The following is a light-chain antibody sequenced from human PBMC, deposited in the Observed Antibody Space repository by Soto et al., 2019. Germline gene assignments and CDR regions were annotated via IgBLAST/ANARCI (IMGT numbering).Light chain of an antibody. CDR2: DAS. J-gene: IGKJ4*01. V-gene: IGKV3-11*01. Sequence: EVVLTQSPATLSFSPLEGATLSFRASQTVSSYLASYQQKPGQAPRLLIYDASNRATGIPARFSGSGSGTDFTLTISSLEPEDFAVYYCQKRNNWPLNFGGGTKVDIK. CDR3: QKRNNWPLN. CDR1: QTVSSY.